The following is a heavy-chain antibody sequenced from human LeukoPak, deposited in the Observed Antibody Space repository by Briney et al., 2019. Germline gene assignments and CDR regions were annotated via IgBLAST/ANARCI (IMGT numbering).Heavy chain of an antibody. Sequence: SETLSLTCTVSGGSISSYYWSWIRQPPGKGLEWIGYIYYSGSTNYNPSLKSRVTISVDTSKNQFSLKLSSVTAADTAVYYCARVAGTMAPIGYWGQGTLVAVSS. CDR2: IYYSGST. D-gene: IGHD6-19*01. V-gene: IGHV4-59*12. J-gene: IGHJ4*02. CDR1: GGSISSYY. CDR3: ARVAGTMAPIGY.